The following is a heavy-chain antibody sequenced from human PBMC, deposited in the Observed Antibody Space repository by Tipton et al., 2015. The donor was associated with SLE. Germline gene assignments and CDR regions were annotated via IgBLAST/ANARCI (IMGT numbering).Heavy chain of an antibody. CDR3: AKYYYDSSATQH. CDR1: GFTFRSYE. CDR2: ITGSSGDI. J-gene: IGHJ1*01. Sequence: SLRLSCAASGFTFRSYEMNWVRQAPGKGLEWISHITGSSGDIYYADSVKGRFTISRDNAQNSLYLQMNSLRVEDTAVYYCAKYYYDSSATQHWGQGTLVTVSS. D-gene: IGHD3-22*01. V-gene: IGHV3-48*03.